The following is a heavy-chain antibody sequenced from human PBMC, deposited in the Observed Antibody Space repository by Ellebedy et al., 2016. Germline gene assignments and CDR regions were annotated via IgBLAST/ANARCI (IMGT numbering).Heavy chain of an antibody. Sequence: GGSLRPSXAAPGFTFSSHAMHWVRQAPGKGLEWVAVISYDGSNKYYADSVKGRFTISRDNAKNSVHLQMNSLRAEDTAVYYCAREVKLLYYYGMDVWGQGTTVTVSS. D-gene: IGHD1-26*01. V-gene: IGHV3-30*04. CDR1: GFTFSSHA. CDR2: ISYDGSNK. J-gene: IGHJ6*02. CDR3: AREVKLLYYYGMDV.